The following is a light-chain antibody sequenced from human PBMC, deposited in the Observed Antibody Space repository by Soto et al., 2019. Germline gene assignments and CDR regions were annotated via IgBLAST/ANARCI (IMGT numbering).Light chain of an antibody. Sequence: QYALTQPASVSGSPGQSITISCTGTSSDVGGYNYVSWYQQHPGKAPKLMIYEVSNRPSGVSNRFSGSKSGNTASLTISGLQAEDEADYYCSSYTSSSTVFGGVTKLTVL. CDR2: EVS. J-gene: IGLJ3*02. CDR3: SSYTSSSTV. V-gene: IGLV2-14*01. CDR1: SSDVGGYNY.